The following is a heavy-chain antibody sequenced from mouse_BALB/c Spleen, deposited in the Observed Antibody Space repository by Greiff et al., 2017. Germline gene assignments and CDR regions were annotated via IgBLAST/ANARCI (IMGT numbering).Heavy chain of an antibody. Sequence: VKLMESGPGLVAPSQSLSITCTVSGFSLTSYDISWIRQPPGKGLEWLGVIWTGGGTNYNSAFMSRLSISKDNSKSQVFLKMNSLQTDDTAIYYCVRTEGITTANYYAMDYWGQGTSVTVSS. CDR2: IWTGGGT. CDR3: VRTEGITTANYYAMDY. V-gene: IGHV2-9-2*01. CDR1: GFSLTSYD. J-gene: IGHJ4*01. D-gene: IGHD1-2*01.